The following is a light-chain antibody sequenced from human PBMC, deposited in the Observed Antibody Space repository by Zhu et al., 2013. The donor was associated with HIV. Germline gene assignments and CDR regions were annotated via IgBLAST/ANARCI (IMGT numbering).Light chain of an antibody. CDR1: KLGDKY. J-gene: IGLJ1*01. CDR2: EDT. Sequence: VLTQPPSVSVSPGQTASITCSGDKLGDKYASWYQQKPGQSPVLVIYEDTKRPSGIPERFSGSNSGNTATLTISGTQAMDEADFYCQAWDNSNYVFGTGTKVTVL. V-gene: IGLV3-1*01. CDR3: QAWDNSNYV.